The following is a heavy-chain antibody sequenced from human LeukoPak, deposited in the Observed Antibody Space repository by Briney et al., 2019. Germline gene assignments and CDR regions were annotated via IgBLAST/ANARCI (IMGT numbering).Heavy chain of an antibody. CDR2: ISSDGGRT. D-gene: IGHD1-26*01. CDR1: GFLFSSYA. J-gene: IGHJ4*02. V-gene: IGHV3-64D*09. Sequence: GSLRLSFSASGFLFSSYAMHWVRPAPGKGLEYVSSISSDGGRTYYADSVKGRFTISRDNSKNTLYLQMSSLRGEDTAVYYCVKDKWVDYWGQGTLVTVSS. CDR3: VKDKWVDY.